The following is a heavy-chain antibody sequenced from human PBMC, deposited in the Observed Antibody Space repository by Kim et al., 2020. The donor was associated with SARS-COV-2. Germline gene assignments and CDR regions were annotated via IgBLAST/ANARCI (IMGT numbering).Heavy chain of an antibody. CDR1: GFTFSSYD. Sequence: GGSLRLSCAASGFTFSSYDMHWVRQATGKGLEWVSAIGTAGDTYYPGSVKGRFTISRENAKNSLYLQMNSLRAGDTAVYYCARAPPTSHYYYYGMDVWGQGTTVTVSS. CDR3: ARAPPTSHYYYYGMDV. CDR2: IGTAGDT. J-gene: IGHJ6*02. D-gene: IGHD1-1*01. V-gene: IGHV3-13*01.